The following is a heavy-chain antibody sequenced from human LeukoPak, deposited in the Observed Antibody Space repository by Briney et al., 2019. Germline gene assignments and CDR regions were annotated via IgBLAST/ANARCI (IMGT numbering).Heavy chain of an antibody. CDR2: ISYDGSNK. D-gene: IGHD6-13*01. CDR1: GFTFSSYA. J-gene: IGHJ4*02. V-gene: IGHV3-30*03. CDR3: ARELAAAGNLDY. Sequence: GGSLRLSCAASGFTFSSYAMSWVRQAPGKGLEWVAVISYDGSNKYYADSVKGRFTISRDNSKNTLYLQMNSLRAEDTAVYYCARELAAAGNLDYWGQGTLVTVSS.